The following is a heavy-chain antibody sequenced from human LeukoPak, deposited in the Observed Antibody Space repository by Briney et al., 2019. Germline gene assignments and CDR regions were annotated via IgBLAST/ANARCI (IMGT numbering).Heavy chain of an antibody. V-gene: IGHV3-53*01. CDR1: GFTVSSNY. CDR2: IYSGGST. CDR3: AKVRSYDILTGYPLNFDY. Sequence: GGSLRLSCAASGFTVSSNYISWVRQAPGKGLEWVSVIYSGGSTYYADSVKGRFTISRDNSKNTLYLQMNSLRAEDTAVYYCAKVRSYDILTGYPLNFDYWGQGTLVTVSS. J-gene: IGHJ4*02. D-gene: IGHD3-9*01.